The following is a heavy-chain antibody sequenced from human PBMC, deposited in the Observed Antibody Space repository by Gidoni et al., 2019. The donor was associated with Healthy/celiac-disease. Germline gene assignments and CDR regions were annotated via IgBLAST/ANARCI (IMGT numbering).Heavy chain of an antibody. Sequence: EVQLVESGGGLVKPGGSLRLSCAASGFTFSNAWMSWVRQAPGKGLEWVGRIKSKTDGGTTDYAAPVKGRFTISRDDSKNTLYLQMNSLKTEDTAVYYCTRYDFWSRWYFDLWGRGTLVTVSS. CDR3: TRYDFWSRWYFDL. V-gene: IGHV3-15*01. CDR1: GFTFSNAW. D-gene: IGHD3-3*01. CDR2: IKSKTDGGTT. J-gene: IGHJ2*01.